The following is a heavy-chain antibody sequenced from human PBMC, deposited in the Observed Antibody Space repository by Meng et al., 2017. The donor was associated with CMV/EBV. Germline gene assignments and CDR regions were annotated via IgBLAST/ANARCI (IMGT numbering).Heavy chain of an antibody. V-gene: IGHV3-33*01. Sequence: TFSSYGMLWVRQAPGKWLEWVAVIWYDGSNKYYAASVKGRFTISRDNSKNTLYLQMNSLRAEDTAVYYCARDPYYYDSSGYYYVLDYWGQGTLVTVSS. J-gene: IGHJ4*02. CDR1: TFSSYG. CDR3: ARDPYYYDSSGYYYVLDY. CDR2: IWYDGSNK. D-gene: IGHD3-22*01.